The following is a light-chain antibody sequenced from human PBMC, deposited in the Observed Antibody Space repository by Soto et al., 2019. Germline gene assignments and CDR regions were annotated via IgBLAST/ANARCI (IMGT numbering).Light chain of an antibody. J-gene: IGKJ5*01. CDR2: AAS. V-gene: IGKV3-11*01. CDR3: QERCDWPKIT. Sequence: VMWTQTRYTLSVSPAERVALSSSVSQSVSNYLAWYQQKLGQAPRLLVSAASHRATGIPARFSGSGSGTVFTLTISSLEPEEFGLFFCQERCDWPKITFGQGPRLEIK. CDR1: QSVSNY.